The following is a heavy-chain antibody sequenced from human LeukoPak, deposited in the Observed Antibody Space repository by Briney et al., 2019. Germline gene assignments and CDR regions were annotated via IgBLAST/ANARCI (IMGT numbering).Heavy chain of an antibody. J-gene: IGHJ4*02. CDR1: GGSFSGYY. CDR3: AGGHTRERSYGGRKYYFDY. CDR2: INHSGST. Sequence: SETLSLTCAVYGGSFSGYYWSWIRQPPGKGLEWIGEINHSGSTNYNPSLKSRVTISVDTSKNQFSLKLSSVTAADTAVYYCAGGHTRERSYGGRKYYFDYWGQGTLVTVSS. V-gene: IGHV4-34*01. D-gene: IGHD4-23*01.